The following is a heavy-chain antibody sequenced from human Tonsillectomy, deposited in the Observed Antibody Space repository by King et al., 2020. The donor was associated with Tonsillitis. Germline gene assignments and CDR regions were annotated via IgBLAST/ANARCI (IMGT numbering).Heavy chain of an antibody. V-gene: IGHV3-9*01. D-gene: IGHD2-21*01. CDR3: GKNGAIGTLYYFDY. CDR1: GFTFDDYA. Sequence: VQLVESGGGLVQPGRSLRLSCAASGFTFDDYAMHWVRQAPGKGLEWVSGISWNSGSIGYADSVKGRFTISRDNAKNSLYLQMNSLRAEDTALYYCGKNGAIGTLYYFDYWGQGTLVTVSS. J-gene: IGHJ4*02. CDR2: ISWNSGSI.